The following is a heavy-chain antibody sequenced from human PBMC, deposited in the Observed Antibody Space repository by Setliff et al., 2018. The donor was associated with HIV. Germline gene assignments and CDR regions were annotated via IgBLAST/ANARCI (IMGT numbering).Heavy chain of an antibody. CDR2: IYYSGST. Sequence: PSETLSLTCNVYGASITNSNSYWGWIRQPPGKRLEWIGSIYYSGSTYYNPSLKSRVTISVDTSKNQFSLKLISVTAADTAVYHCVRHGGEARLWSGRGNWFDPWGQGISVTVSS. CDR1: GASITNSNSY. V-gene: IGHV4-39*01. D-gene: IGHD3-10*01. J-gene: IGHJ5*02. CDR3: VRHGGEARLWSGRGNWFDP.